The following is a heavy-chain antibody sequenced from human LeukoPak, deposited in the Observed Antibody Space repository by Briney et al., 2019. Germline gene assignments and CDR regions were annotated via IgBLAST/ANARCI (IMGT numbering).Heavy chain of an antibody. J-gene: IGHJ5*02. Sequence: GGSLRLSCMASVFPVCSYRMNWVRQAPGRGLECISYTSGSSNDIYYAASATGRFTISRDNAKNSLCPQMNTLRAEDTALYYCGTTTVWFDPWGQGTLVTVSS. CDR1: VFPVCSYR. CDR2: TSGSSNDI. V-gene: IGHV3-21*01. CDR3: GTTTVWFDP. D-gene: IGHD4-17*01.